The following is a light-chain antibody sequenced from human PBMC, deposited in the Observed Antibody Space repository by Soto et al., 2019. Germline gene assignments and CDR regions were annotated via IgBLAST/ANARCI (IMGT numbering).Light chain of an antibody. CDR3: QQSYSTPWT. CDR1: QSISSN. V-gene: IGKV1-39*01. Sequence: DIELTQSPSTLSSSLGDRVTISCRASQSISSNLIWYQQKPGKPPKLLIYAASSMQSGVPERFSGSGSGTDFTLTISRLQPEDFATYYCQQSYSTPWTFGQGTKVEIK. J-gene: IGKJ1*01. CDR2: AAS.